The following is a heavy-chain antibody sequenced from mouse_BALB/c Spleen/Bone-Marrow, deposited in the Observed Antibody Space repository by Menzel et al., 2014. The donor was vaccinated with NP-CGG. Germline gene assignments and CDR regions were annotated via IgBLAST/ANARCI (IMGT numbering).Heavy chain of an antibody. D-gene: IGHD1-1*01. CDR1: GDSITSGY. V-gene: IGHV3-8*02. CDR2: ISYSGST. CDR3: ARILLRSYAMDY. J-gene: IGHJ4*01. Sequence: EVQRVESGPSLVKPSQTLSLTCSVTGDSITSGYWNWIRKFPGNKLEYMGYISYSGSTYYNPSLKSRISITRDTSKNXYYLQLNSVTTEDTATYYCARILLRSYAMDYWGQGTSVTVSS.